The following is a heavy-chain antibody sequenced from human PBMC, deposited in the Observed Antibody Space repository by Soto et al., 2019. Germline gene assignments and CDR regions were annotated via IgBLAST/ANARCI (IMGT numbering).Heavy chain of an antibody. CDR3: ASELSQYSRSWYVPSYYYYGMDV. V-gene: IGHV5-10-1*01. CDR2: IDPSDSYT. D-gene: IGHD6-13*01. CDR1: GYSFTSYW. J-gene: IGHJ6*02. Sequence: PGESLKISCKGSGYSFTSYWISWVRQMPGKGLEWMGRIDPSDSYTNYSPSFQGHVTISADKSISTAYLQWSSLKASDTAMYYCASELSQYSRSWYVPSYYYYGMDVWGQGTTVTVSS.